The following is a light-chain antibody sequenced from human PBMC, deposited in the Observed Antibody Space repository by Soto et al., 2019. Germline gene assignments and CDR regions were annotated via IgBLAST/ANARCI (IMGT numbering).Light chain of an antibody. CDR1: RNVNSK. CDR2: AAS. Sequence: IGMTHSPSSLSFSPVERSTLSCGASRNVNSKLAWYQHRPGQAPRLLIYAASTRATGIPARFSGSGSGTEFTLTIRSLQSEDFAVYYCQQYNTWPPITFGQGTRLEIK. CDR3: QQYNTWPPIT. J-gene: IGKJ5*01. V-gene: IGKV3-15*01.